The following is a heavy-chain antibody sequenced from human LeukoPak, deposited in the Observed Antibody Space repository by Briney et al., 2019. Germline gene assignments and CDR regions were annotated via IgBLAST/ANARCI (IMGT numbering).Heavy chain of an antibody. CDR3: ARVRTPYCSSTSCPYWFDP. Sequence: SETLSLTCAVYGGSLTDYYWSWIRQPPGKGLEWIGYIYYSGSTNYNPSLKSRVTISVDASKNQFSLKLSSVTAADTAVYYCARVRTPYCSSTSCPYWFDPWGQGTLVTVSS. CDR1: GGSLTDYY. CDR2: IYYSGST. V-gene: IGHV4-59*01. J-gene: IGHJ5*02. D-gene: IGHD2-2*01.